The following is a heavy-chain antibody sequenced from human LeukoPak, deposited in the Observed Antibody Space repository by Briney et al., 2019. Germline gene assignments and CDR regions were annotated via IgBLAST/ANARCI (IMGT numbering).Heavy chain of an antibody. D-gene: IGHD6-13*01. CDR1: RFTFSSYA. V-gene: IGHV3-30*04. Sequence: GGSLRLSCAASRFTFSSYAMHWVRQAPGKGLEWVAVISYDGSNKYYADSVKGRFTISRDNSKNTLYLQMNSLRAEDTAVYYCARGISSPDYWGQGTLVTVSS. CDR2: ISYDGSNK. J-gene: IGHJ4*02. CDR3: ARGISSPDY.